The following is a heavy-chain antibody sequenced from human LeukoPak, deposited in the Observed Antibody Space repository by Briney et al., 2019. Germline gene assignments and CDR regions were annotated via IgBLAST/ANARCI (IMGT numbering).Heavy chain of an antibody. CDR3: ARAPLMVYYYYYGMDV. Sequence: GGSLRLSCAASGFTFSSYDIHWVRQAPGKGLEWVAVISYDGSNKYYADSVKGRFTISRDNSKNTLYLQMNSLRAEDTAVYYCARAPLMVYYYYYGMDVWGQGTTVTVSS. CDR2: ISYDGSNK. J-gene: IGHJ6*02. D-gene: IGHD2-8*01. CDR1: GFTFSSYD. V-gene: IGHV3-30*03.